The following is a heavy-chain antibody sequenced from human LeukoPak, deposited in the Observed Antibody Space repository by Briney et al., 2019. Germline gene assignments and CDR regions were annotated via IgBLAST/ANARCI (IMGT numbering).Heavy chain of an antibody. Sequence: SQTLSLTSIVSGGSISSGSYDWSWIRQPAGKGLEWTWRIYTSGSTNYNPSLERRVTISVDTSKNQFSLKLRSVTAADTAVYYCASFHRSGTDYWGQGTLVTVSS. CDR2: IYTSGST. J-gene: IGHJ4*02. D-gene: IGHD3-3*01. V-gene: IGHV4-61*02. CDR3: ASFHRSGTDY. CDR1: GGSISSGSYD.